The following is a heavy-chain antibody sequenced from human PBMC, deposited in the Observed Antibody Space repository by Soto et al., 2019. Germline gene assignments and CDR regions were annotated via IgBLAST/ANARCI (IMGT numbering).Heavy chain of an antibody. CDR3: ARDGFGRYDGSGSEAFDI. Sequence: GWSLRLSCASSVFAVIDKYMNWVRQAPGKGLEWVSVIYTSGTTYYADSAKGRFTISRDNFKNTLYLQMNSLRAEDTAMYYCARDGFGRYDGSGSEAFDIWGQGTMVTVS. CDR1: VFAVIDKY. J-gene: IGHJ3*02. CDR2: IYTSGTT. V-gene: IGHV3-53*01. D-gene: IGHD3-10*01.